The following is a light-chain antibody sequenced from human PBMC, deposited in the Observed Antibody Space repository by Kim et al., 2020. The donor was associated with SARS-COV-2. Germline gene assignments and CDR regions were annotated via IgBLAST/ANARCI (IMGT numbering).Light chain of an antibody. CDR1: QDINNL. J-gene: IGKJ2*01. V-gene: IGKV1-33*01. CDR2: DAT. CDR3: QQYDDVFT. Sequence: DIQMTQSPSSLSASVGDRVTITCQASQDINNLVNWYQQKPGKAPKLLIYDATNLETGVPSRFSGGGSGTDFTFTVISLQPEDIATYYCQQYDDVFTFGQGTKLEI.